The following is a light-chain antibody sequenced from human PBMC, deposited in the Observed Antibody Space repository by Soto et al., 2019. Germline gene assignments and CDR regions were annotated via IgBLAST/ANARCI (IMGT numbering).Light chain of an antibody. Sequence: DIQMTQSPSSLSASVGDRVTITCRASQSISSNLNWYQQKPGKVPKLLIYAASSLQSGVPSRFSGSGSGTDFTLTINSLQPEDFATYYCQQSYSSPPTFDQGTKVEI. CDR1: QSISSN. CDR2: AAS. J-gene: IGKJ1*01. V-gene: IGKV1-39*01. CDR3: QQSYSSPPT.